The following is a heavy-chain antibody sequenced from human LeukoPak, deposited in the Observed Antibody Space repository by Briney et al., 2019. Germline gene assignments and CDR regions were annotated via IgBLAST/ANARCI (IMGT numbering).Heavy chain of an antibody. CDR3: AGQTDYGDPYFDY. CDR1: GGTFSRYA. Sequence: GSSVKVSCKASGGTFSRYAISWVRQAPGQGLEWMGGIIPIFGTANYAQKFQGRVTITTDESTSTAYMELSSLRSEDTAVYYCAGQTDYGDPYFDYWGQGTLVTVPS. CDR2: IIPIFGTA. D-gene: IGHD4-17*01. V-gene: IGHV1-69*05. J-gene: IGHJ4*02.